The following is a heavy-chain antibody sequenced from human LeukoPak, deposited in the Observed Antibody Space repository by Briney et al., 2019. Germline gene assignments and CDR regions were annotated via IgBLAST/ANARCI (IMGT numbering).Heavy chain of an antibody. CDR2: ISSSGDTI. CDR1: EFTFSSYE. CDR3: ARVPRSTRIPIFR. V-gene: IGHV3-48*03. Sequence: GGSLRLSCAASEFTFSSYEMNWVREAPGNRLKKVSYISSSGDTIYYADSVKGRFTISRDNAKSSLYLQMNSLRAEDTAVYYCARVPRSTRIPIFRWGQGTLVTVSS. D-gene: IGHD3-3*01. J-gene: IGHJ4*02.